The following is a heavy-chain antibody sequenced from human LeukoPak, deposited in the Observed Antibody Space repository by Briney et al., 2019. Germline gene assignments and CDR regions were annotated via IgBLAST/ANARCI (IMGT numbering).Heavy chain of an antibody. V-gene: IGHV3-30*18. CDR2: ISSDGSDK. Sequence: GALRLSCAASGFXFSSYGMHWVRQAPGKGLEWVAVISSDGSDKYYADSVKGRFTISRDNSKNTLYLQMNSLRAEDTAVYYCAKDRDIAAAGYYFDYWGQGTLVTVSS. CDR1: GFXFSSYG. J-gene: IGHJ4*02. D-gene: IGHD6-13*01. CDR3: AKDRDIAAAGYYFDY.